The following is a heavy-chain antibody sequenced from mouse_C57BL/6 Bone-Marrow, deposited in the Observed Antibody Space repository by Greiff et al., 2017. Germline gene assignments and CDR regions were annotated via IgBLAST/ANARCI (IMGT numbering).Heavy chain of an antibody. V-gene: IGHV1-15*01. J-gene: IGHJ2*01. D-gene: IGHD4-1*01. CDR2: IDPETGGT. CDR1: GYTFTDYE. CDR3: TQGLGHYFDY. Sequence: QVQLQQSGAELVRPGASVTLSCKASGYTFTDYEMHWVKQTPVHGLEWIGAIDPETGGTAYNQKFKGKAILTADKSSSTSYMELRSLTSEDSAVYYCTQGLGHYFDYWGQGTTLTFSS.